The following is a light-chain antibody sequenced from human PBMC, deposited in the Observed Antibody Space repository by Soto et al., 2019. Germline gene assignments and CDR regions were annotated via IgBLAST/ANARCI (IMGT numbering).Light chain of an antibody. J-gene: IGKJ4*01. CDR2: ATS. Sequence: DVQMTQSPSSLSAFVGDRVTITCRASQGIAPYLAWFQQKPGKVPKLLIYATSTLQSGVPSRFSGSGSRTDFTLTINSLQPEDVGTYYCQKYHSAPLTFGGGTKVEIK. CDR1: QGIAPY. CDR3: QKYHSAPLT. V-gene: IGKV1-27*01.